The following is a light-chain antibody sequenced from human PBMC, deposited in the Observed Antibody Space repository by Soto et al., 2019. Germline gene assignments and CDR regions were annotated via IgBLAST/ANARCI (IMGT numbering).Light chain of an antibody. CDR3: SSYAGRNNVV. CDR1: SSDVGGYNY. CDR2: EVS. V-gene: IGLV2-8*01. J-gene: IGLJ2*01. Sequence: QSALTQTPSASGSPGQSVTISCTGTSSDVGGYNYVSWYQQHPGKAPKLMIYEVSKRPSGVPDRFSGSKSGNTASLTVSGLKAEDEADYYCSSYAGRNNVVFGGGTKLTVL.